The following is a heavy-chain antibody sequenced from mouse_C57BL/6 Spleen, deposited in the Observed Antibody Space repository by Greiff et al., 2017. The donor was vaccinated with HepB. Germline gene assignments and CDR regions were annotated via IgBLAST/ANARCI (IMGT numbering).Heavy chain of an antibody. J-gene: IGHJ4*01. CDR1: GFTFSDAW. D-gene: IGHD1-1*02. V-gene: IGHV6-6*01. Sequence: EVKVEESGGGLVQPGGSMKLSCAASGFTFSDAWMDWVRQSPEKGLAWVAEIRNKANNHATYYAESVKGRFTISRDDSKRSVYLTMNSLRAEDTGIYYCTPGWGYAMDYWGQGPSVTVSS. CDR2: IRNKANNHAT. CDR3: TPGWGYAMDY.